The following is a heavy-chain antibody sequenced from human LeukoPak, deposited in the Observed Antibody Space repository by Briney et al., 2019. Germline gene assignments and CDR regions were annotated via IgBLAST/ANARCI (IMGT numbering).Heavy chain of an antibody. CDR2: INHSGST. CDR3: ARDWAVVVAARSRRFDY. J-gene: IGHJ4*02. CDR1: GGSFSGYY. V-gene: IGHV4-34*01. D-gene: IGHD2-15*01. Sequence: SETLSLTCAVYGGSFSGYYWSWIRQPPGKGLERNGEINHSGSTNYNPSLKSRVTISVDTSKNQFSLKLSSVTAADTAVYYCARDWAVVVAARSRRFDYWGQGTLVTVSS.